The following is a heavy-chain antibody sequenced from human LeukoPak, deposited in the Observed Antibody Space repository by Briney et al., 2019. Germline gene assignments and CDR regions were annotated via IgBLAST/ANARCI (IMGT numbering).Heavy chain of an antibody. D-gene: IGHD3-10*01. CDR3: ARDLVVRGVRGFDYNYYYMDV. V-gene: IGHV3-21*01. J-gene: IGHJ6*03. Sequence: GGSLRLSYAASGLTFRSYSMNWVRQAPGKGLEWVSSISSSSCYIYYADSVKGRFTISRDNAKNSLYLQMNSLRAEDTVVYYCARDLVVRGVRGFDYNYYYMDVWGKGTTVTVSS. CDR2: ISSSSCYI. CDR1: GLTFRSYS.